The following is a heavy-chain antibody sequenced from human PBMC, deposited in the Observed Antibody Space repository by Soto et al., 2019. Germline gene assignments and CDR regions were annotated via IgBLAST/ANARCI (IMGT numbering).Heavy chain of an antibody. CDR2: IYYSGST. CDR1: GGSISSYY. Sequence: SETLSLTCTVSGGSISSYYWSWIRQPPGKGLEWIGSIYYSGSTYYNPSLKSRGTISVDTSKNQFSLKLSSVTAADTAVYYCAGLRGTGPEAYSYYSYGMDVWGKGTTVTVPS. J-gene: IGHJ6*04. V-gene: IGHV4-59*05. CDR3: AGLRGTGPEAYSYYSYGMDV. D-gene: IGHD1-1*01.